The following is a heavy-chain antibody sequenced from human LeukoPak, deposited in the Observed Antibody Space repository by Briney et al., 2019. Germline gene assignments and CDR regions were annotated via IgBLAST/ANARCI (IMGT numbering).Heavy chain of an antibody. D-gene: IGHD3-3*01. CDR3: AKGARSITIFGVVTRGPYYFDY. J-gene: IGHJ4*02. Sequence: GGSLRLSCAASGFTFGSYGMHWVRQAPGKGLEWVAFIRYDGSNKYYADSVKGRFTISRDNSKNTLYLQMNSLRAENKAVYYCAKGARSITIFGVVTRGPYYFDYWGQGTLVTVSS. CDR1: GFTFGSYG. V-gene: IGHV3-30*02. CDR2: IRYDGSNK.